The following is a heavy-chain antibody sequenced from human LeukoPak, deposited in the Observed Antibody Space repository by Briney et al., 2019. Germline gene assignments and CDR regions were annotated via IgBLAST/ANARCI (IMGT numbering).Heavy chain of an antibody. CDR1: GYIFTSYW. CDR3: ARQYGRPFDY. CDR2: IYPGDPDT. J-gene: IGHJ4*02. Sequence: GGSLQISCEGSGYIFTSYWIGWVRPVPGEGLEWMGIIYPGDPDTRYSPSFQGQVTVSADKSISTAYLQWSSLKASDTAMYYCARQYGRPFDYWGQGTLVTVSS. V-gene: IGHV5-51*01. D-gene: IGHD4-17*01.